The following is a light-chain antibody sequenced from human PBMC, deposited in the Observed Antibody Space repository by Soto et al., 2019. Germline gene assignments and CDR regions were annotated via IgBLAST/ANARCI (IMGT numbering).Light chain of an antibody. CDR2: EVS. J-gene: IGLJ2*01. Sequence: QSALTQPASVSGSPGQSITISCSGISPDFGVSWYQHFPGKAPKLLIFEVSNRPSGVSTRFSGSKSGNMAFLTISGLQSEDEGLYHCSSYSSTTTLFGGGTKLTGL. CDR3: SSYSSTTTL. CDR1: SPDFG. V-gene: IGLV2-14*01.